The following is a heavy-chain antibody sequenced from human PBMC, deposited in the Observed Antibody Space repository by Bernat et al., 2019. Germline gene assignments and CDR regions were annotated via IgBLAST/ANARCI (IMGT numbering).Heavy chain of an antibody. CDR1: GFTVSSNY. J-gene: IGHJ4*01. D-gene: IGHD3-22*01. CDR3: ARYYYDSSGYYFFDY. Sequence: EVQLVESGGGLVQPGGSLRLSCAASGFTVSSNYMSWVRQAPGKGLEWVSVIYSGGSTYYADSVKGRFTISRHNSKNTLYLQMNSLRAEDTAVYYCARYYYDSSGYYFFDYWGHGTLVTVSS. CDR2: IYSGGST. V-gene: IGHV3-53*04.